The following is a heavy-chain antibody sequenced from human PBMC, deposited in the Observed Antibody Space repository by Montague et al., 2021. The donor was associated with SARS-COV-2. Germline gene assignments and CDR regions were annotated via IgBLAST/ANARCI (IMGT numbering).Heavy chain of an antibody. Sequence: NDYAVSLKSRITINPDTSKNQFSLQVKSMTPEDTAVYYCALAVAGRGGYDYWGQGTLVTVSS. J-gene: IGHJ4*02. CDR3: ALAVAGRGGYDY. CDR2: N. V-gene: IGHV6-1*01. D-gene: IGHD6-19*01.